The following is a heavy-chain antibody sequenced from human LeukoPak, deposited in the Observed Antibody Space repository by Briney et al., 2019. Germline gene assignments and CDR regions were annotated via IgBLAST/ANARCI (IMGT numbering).Heavy chain of an antibody. D-gene: IGHD6-25*01. J-gene: IGHJ3*01. Sequence: GGSLRLSCAASGFTFSSYEMNWVRQAPGKGREWVSYISSSGSTIYYADSVKGRFTISRDNSRSTVDLQMNSLRVEDTGIYYCARDEIPSGTWGQGTMVIVSS. CDR2: ISSSGSTI. CDR3: ARDEIPSGT. V-gene: IGHV3-48*03. CDR1: GFTFSSYE.